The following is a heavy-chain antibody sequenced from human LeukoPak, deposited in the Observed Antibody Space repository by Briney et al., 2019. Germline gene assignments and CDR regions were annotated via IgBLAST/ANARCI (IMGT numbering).Heavy chain of an antibody. CDR2: IWYDGSNK. Sequence: GGSLRLSCAASGFTFSSYGMHWVRQAPGKGLEWVAVIWYDGSNKYYADSVKGRFTISRDNSKNTLYLQMNSLRAEDTAVYYCAKDGAASGKYQLLSSFDYWGQGTLVTVYS. CDR3: AKDGAASGKYQLLSSFDY. J-gene: IGHJ4*02. CDR1: GFTFSSYG. D-gene: IGHD2-2*01. V-gene: IGHV3-33*06.